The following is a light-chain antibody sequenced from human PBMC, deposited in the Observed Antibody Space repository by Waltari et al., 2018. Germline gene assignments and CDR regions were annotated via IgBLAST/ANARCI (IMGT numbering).Light chain of an antibody. CDR2: YDS. CDR1: DIAVKS. V-gene: IGLV3-21*04. Sequence: SYVLTQPPSVSVAPGKTARITCGGNDIAVKSVHWYQQKPGQAPVLVMYYDSDRPSGVPERFSGSKSGNPATLTIRRVEAGDEADYYCQVWDNTDHRRVFGGGTKLTVL. CDR3: QVWDNTDHRRV. J-gene: IGLJ3*02.